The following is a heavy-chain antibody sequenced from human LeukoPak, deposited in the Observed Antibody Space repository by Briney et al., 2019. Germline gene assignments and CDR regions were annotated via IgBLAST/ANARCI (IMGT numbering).Heavy chain of an antibody. V-gene: IGHV3-53*01. D-gene: IGHD5-18*01. Sequence: GGSLRLSCAASGFTVSSNYMSWVRQAPGKGLEWVSVIYSGGSRYYADSVKGRFTISRDNAKNSLYLQMNSLRAEDTAVYYCARDSYGYSYGSYDPWGQGTLVTVSS. J-gene: IGHJ5*02. CDR1: GFTVSSNY. CDR2: IYSGGSR. CDR3: ARDSYGYSYGSYDP.